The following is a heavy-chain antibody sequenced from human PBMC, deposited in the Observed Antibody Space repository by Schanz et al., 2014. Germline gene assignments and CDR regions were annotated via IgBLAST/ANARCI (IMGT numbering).Heavy chain of an antibody. J-gene: IGHJ3*01. CDR2: ISSSSSYI. V-gene: IGHV3-21*01. Sequence: VQLVESGGGVVQPGRSLRLSCAASGFTFSSYAMNWVRQAPGRGLEWVSSISSSSSYISYADSVKGRFTISRDNAKNSLYLQMNSLRAEDTGVYYCARGREVVAKIFDVWGQGTMVTVSS. D-gene: IGHD3-22*01. CDR1: GFTFSSYA. CDR3: ARGREVVAKIFDV.